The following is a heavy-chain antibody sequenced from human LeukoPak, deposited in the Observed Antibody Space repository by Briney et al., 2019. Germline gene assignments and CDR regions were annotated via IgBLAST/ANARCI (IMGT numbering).Heavy chain of an antibody. CDR1: GYSISNGYQ. D-gene: IGHD2-2*01. CDR3: ARDPRWLTPDCTSTSCYENYFDP. V-gene: IGHV4-38-2*02. CDR2: IYPSGRA. J-gene: IGHJ5*02. Sequence: SETLSLTCAVSGYSISNGYQWAWIRQPPGKTLEWIGSIYPSGRAHYNPSLKSRVTISVDTSNNHFSLRLSSVTAADTAVYYCARDPRWLTPDCTSTSCYENYFDPWGQGTLVTVSS.